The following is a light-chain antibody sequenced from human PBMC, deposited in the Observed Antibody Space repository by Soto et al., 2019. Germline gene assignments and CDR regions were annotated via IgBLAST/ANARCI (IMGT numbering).Light chain of an antibody. CDR3: SSYTSRSMLIYV. J-gene: IGLJ1*01. CDR1: SSDVGGYNY. V-gene: IGLV2-14*01. Sequence: QSALTQPASVSGSPGQSITISCTGTSSDVGGYNYVSWYQQHPGKAPKLMIYDVSNRPSGVSNRFSGSKSGNTASLTISGLQAEDEADYYCSSYTSRSMLIYVFGTGTKVTVL. CDR2: DVS.